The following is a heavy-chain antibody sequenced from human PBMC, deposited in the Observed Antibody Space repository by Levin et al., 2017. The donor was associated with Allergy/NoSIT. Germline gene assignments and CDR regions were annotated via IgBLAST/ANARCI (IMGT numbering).Heavy chain of an antibody. CDR2: ISRSSSDT. CDR1: GFTFRDYY. Sequence: GESLKISCAASGFTFRDYYMTWIRQAPGKGLEWVSYISRSSSDTNYADSVKGRFTISRDNAKNSLFLQMNSLRAEDTAVYYCARHKMGSWYLDYWGQGTLVTVSS. V-gene: IGHV3-11*03. CDR3: ARHKMGSWYLDY. J-gene: IGHJ4*02. D-gene: IGHD6-13*01.